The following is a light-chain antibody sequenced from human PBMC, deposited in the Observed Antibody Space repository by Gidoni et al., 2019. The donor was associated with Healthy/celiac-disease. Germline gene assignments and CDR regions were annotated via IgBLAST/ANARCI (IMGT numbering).Light chain of an antibody. CDR3: QQYNSYSGT. Sequence: DIQMTQSPSTLSASVGDRVTITCRASQSISSWLAWYQQKPGKAPKLLIYKASSLESGVPSRFSGSGSGTEFTLTISSLQPDDFATYYCQQYNSYSGTFGQRTKLEFK. CDR1: QSISSW. J-gene: IGKJ2*01. V-gene: IGKV1-5*03. CDR2: KAS.